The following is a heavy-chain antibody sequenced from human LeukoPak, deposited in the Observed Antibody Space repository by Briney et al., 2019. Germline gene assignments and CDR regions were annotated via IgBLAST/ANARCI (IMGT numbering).Heavy chain of an antibody. Sequence: GGSLRLSCAASGFTFSSYSMNWVRQAPGKGLEWVSSISSSSSYIYYADSVEGRFTISRDNAKNSLYLQMNSLRAEDTAVYYCARDALVGATNFDYWGQGTLVTVSS. CDR2: ISSSSSYI. CDR1: GFTFSSYS. V-gene: IGHV3-21*01. D-gene: IGHD1-26*01. J-gene: IGHJ4*02. CDR3: ARDALVGATNFDY.